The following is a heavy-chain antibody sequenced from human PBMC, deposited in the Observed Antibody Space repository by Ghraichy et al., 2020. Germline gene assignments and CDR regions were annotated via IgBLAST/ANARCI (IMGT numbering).Heavy chain of an antibody. CDR1: GYTFTYRY. Sequence: SVKVSCKASGYTFTYRYLHWVRQAPGQALEWMGWITPFNGNTNYAQKFQDRVTITRDRSMSTAYMELSSLRSEDTAMYYCASPSPYGDYGYGMDVWGQGTTVTVSS. V-gene: IGHV1-45*02. CDR2: ITPFNGNT. J-gene: IGHJ6*02. CDR3: ASPSPYGDYGYGMDV. D-gene: IGHD4-17*01.